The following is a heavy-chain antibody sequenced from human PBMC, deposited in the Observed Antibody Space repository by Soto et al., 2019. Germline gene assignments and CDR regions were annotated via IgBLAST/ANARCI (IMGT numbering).Heavy chain of an antibody. V-gene: IGHV4-59*08. Sequence: QVQLQESGPGLVKPSETLSLTCTVSGGSISSHYWSWIRQPPGKGLEWIGYIYYSGSTNYNPSLKSRVTISVDTSKSQFSLKLNSVTAADTAGYYCARLEELRYYFDYWGQGTLVTVSS. J-gene: IGHJ4*02. D-gene: IGHD1-1*01. CDR2: IYYSGST. CDR1: GGSISSHY. CDR3: ARLEELRYYFDY.